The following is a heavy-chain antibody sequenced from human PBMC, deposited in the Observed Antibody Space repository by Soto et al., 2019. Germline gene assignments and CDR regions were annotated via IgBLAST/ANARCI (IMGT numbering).Heavy chain of an antibody. CDR1: GFTFNTYP. CDR2: ISSTAGKTS. J-gene: IGHJ6*02. V-gene: IGHV3-23*01. D-gene: IGHD3-10*01. CDR3: AKGVLSFHYGMEV. Sequence: EVKLLQSGGGVVPPWGSLRLSCATSGFTFNTYPMTWVRQAPGKGLEWVSSISSTAGKTSSYADSVKGRFAISRDFSDNTVYLQMDNLRVDDTAVYFCAKGVLSFHYGMEVWGQGTTVIVSS.